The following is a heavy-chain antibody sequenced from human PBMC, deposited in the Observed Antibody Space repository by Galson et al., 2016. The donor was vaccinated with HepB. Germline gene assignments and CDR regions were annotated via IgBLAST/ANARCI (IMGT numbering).Heavy chain of an antibody. D-gene: IGHD2-15*01. V-gene: IGHV3-23*01. CDR1: GFTFSNYA. CDR2: ISGSGDRT. J-gene: IGHJ4*02. Sequence: SLRLSCAAYGFTFSNYAMTWVRQAPGKGLEWVSGISGSGDRTYYADSVKGRFTISRDNSKKMLYLQMNSLRAEDSAVYYCAKGWDIVVVVAATPDYWGQGTLVTVSS. CDR3: AKGWDIVVVVAATPDY.